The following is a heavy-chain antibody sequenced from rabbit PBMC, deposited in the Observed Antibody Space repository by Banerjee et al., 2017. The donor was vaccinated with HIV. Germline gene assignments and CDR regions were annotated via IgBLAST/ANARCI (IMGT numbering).Heavy chain of an antibody. V-gene: IGHV1S40*01. CDR2: IYTGSSGTT. CDR1: GLDFSSSYW. D-gene: IGHD4-1*01. CDR3: VSDSGGWGGDL. Sequence: QSLEESGGDLVKPGASLTLTCTASGLDFSSSYWICWVRQAPGKGLEWIGCIYTGSSGTTYYASWVNGRFTISSHNAQNTLYLQLNSLTAADTATYFCVSDSGGWGGDLWGQGTLVTVS. J-gene: IGHJ3*01.